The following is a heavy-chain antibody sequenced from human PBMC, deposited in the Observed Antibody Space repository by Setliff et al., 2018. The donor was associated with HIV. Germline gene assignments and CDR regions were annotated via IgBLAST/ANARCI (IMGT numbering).Heavy chain of an antibody. Sequence: PSETLSLTCNVSGGSISGYYWSWIRQSPGKGLEWIGFIHHSGSTNYNPSLESRVTISLDTANNHFSLNLRSVTAADTAVYYCSRQQLDGFRYKYYYMDVWGKGTTVTVSS. J-gene: IGHJ6*03. CDR3: SRQQLDGFRYKYYYMDV. CDR2: IHHSGST. CDR1: GGSISGYY. V-gene: IGHV4-59*01. D-gene: IGHD6-13*01.